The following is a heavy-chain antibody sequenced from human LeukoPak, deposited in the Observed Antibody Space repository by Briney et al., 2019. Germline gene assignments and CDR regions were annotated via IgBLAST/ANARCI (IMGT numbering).Heavy chain of an antibody. CDR2: INHSGST. J-gene: IGHJ4*02. Sequence: SETLSLTCAVYGGSFSGYYWSWIRQPPGKGLEWIGEINHSGSTNYNPSLKSQVTISVDTSKNQFSLKLSSVTAADTAVYYCARGWYYDILTGYSPTFDYWGQGTLVTVSS. CDR1: GGSFSGYY. V-gene: IGHV4-34*01. D-gene: IGHD3-9*01. CDR3: ARGWYYDILTGYSPTFDY.